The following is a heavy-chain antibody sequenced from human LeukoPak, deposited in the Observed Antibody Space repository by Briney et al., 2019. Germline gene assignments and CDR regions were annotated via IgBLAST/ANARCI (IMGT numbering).Heavy chain of an antibody. J-gene: IGHJ4*02. D-gene: IGHD3-22*01. CDR3: ARDRHKYNYDSGGYPPY. V-gene: IGHV3-23*01. CDR1: GFTFSSYA. CDR2: ISGSGGST. Sequence: GGPLRLSCAASGFTFSSYAMSWVRQAPGKGLEWVSAISGSGGSTYYADSVKGRFTISRDNSKNTLYLQMNSLRAEDTAVYYCARDRHKYNYDSGGYPPYWGQGTLVTVSS.